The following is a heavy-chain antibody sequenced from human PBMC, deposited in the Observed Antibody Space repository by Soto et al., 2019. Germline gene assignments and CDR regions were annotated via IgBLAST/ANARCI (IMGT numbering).Heavy chain of an antibody. CDR3: ARHRAAAGEYDY. CDR2: IYPGDSDA. V-gene: IGHV5-51*01. J-gene: IGHJ4*02. D-gene: IGHD6-13*01. CDR1: GYXFLNYW. Sequence: PXEXLKISCKPSGYXFLNYWIVWVRQMPGKGLEWMGIIYPGDSDARYSPSFQGHVTISADKSISTVYLQWSSLKASDKAVYDCARHRAAAGEYDYWGQGTLVTVSS.